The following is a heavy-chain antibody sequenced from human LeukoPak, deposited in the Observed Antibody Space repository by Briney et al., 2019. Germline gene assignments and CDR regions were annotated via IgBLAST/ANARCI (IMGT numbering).Heavy chain of an antibody. D-gene: IGHD4-23*01. CDR2: ITPSDGTT. J-gene: IGHJ4*02. Sequence: GASVKVSCKASGCTFTSYYIQWVRQAPGQGLEWMGIITPSDGTTRYAQKFQGRVTMTRDTSTSTVYMELSSLRSEDTAVYYCATGRWSYDYWGQGTLVTVSS. V-gene: IGHV1-46*01. CDR1: GCTFTSYY. CDR3: ATGRWSYDY.